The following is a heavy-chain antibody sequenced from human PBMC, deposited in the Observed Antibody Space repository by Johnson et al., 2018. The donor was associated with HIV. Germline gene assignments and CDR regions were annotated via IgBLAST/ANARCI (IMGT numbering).Heavy chain of an antibody. CDR3: AKCVYSSSSWMLFDI. J-gene: IGHJ3*02. CDR1: GFTFSSYW. D-gene: IGHD6-6*01. CDR2: IWYDGSNK. V-gene: IGHV3-30*02. Sequence: QVQLVESGGGSVQPGGSLRLSCAASGFTFSSYWMNWVRQAPGKGLEWVAVIWYDGSNKYYADSVKGRFPISRDNSKNTLYLQMNSLRAEDTAVYYCAKCVYSSSSWMLFDIWGQGTMVTVSS.